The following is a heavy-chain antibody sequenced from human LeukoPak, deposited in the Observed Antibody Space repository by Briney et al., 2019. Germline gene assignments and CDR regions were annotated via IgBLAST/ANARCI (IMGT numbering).Heavy chain of an antibody. CDR3: ARGGSGSHLDY. D-gene: IGHD1-26*01. CDR1: GFTFSSYA. Sequence: GGSLRLSCVASGFTFSSYAMHWVRQAPGKGLEYVSAISNNGGSTYYVNSVKGRFTISRDNSKNTLSLQMGSLRAEDKAVYYCARGGSGSHLDYWGQGSLVTVSS. CDR2: ISNNGGST. V-gene: IGHV3-64*01. J-gene: IGHJ4*02.